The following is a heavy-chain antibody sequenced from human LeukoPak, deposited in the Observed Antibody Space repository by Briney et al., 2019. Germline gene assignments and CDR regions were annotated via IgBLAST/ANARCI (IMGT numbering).Heavy chain of an antibody. D-gene: IGHD4-23*01. Sequence: GGSLRLSCAASGFTFSNYGMTWVRQAPGQGLEWVSSITGSGDNIYNADSAKGRFTISRDNSKNTLYLQMNSLRSDDSAVYYCAKSVAASYYYMDVWGKGTTVTVSS. V-gene: IGHV3-23*01. CDR1: GFTFSNYG. CDR3: AKSVAASYYYMDV. J-gene: IGHJ6*03. CDR2: ITGSGDNI.